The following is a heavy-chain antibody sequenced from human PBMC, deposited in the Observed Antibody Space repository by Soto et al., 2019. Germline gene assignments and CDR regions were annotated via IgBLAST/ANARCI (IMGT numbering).Heavy chain of an antibody. J-gene: IGHJ6*03. CDR1: GGSFSGYY. CDR2: INHSGST. CDR3: ARRRVAGNYYYYMDV. D-gene: IGHD6-19*01. V-gene: IGHV4-34*01. Sequence: SETLSLTCAVYGGSFSGYYWSWIRQPPGKGLEWIGEINHSGSTNYNPSLKSRVTISVDTSKNQFSLKLSSVTAADTAVYYCARRRVAGNYYYYMDVWGKGTTVTVSS.